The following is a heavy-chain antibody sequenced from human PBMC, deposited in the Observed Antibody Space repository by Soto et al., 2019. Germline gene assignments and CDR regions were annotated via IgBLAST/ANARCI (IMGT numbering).Heavy chain of an antibody. CDR2: IGTAGDT. Sequence: GSLRLSCAFSGFTFSDYWMSWVRQATGKGLEWVSAIGTAGDTYYPGSVKGRFTISRENAKNSLYLQMNSLRAEDTAVYYCARDADILTGSDAFDIWGQGTMVTVSS. D-gene: IGHD3-9*01. V-gene: IGHV3-13*01. J-gene: IGHJ3*02. CDR3: ARDADILTGSDAFDI. CDR1: GFTFSDYW.